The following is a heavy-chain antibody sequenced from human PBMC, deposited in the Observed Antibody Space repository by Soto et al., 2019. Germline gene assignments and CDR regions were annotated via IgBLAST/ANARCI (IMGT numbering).Heavy chain of an antibody. V-gene: IGHV3-33*01. J-gene: IGHJ4*02. CDR1: GFTFSSYG. CDR2: IWYDGSNK. D-gene: IGHD3-22*01. Sequence: QVQLVESGGGVVQPGRSLRLSCAASGFTFSSYGMHWVRQAPGKGLEWVAVIWYDGSNKYYADSVKGRFTISRDNSKNTLYLQMNSLRAEDTAVYYCARELYYYDSSGYGDLDYWGQGPLVTVSS. CDR3: ARELYYYDSSGYGDLDY.